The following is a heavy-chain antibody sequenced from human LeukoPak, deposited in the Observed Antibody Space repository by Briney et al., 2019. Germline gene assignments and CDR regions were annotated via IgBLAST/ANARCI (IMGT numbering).Heavy chain of an antibody. J-gene: IGHJ4*02. V-gene: IGHV4-34*01. Sequence: SETLSLTCAVYGGSFSGYYWSWIRQPPGKGLEWIGEINHSGSTNYNPSLKSRVTISVDTSKNQFSLKLSSVTAADTAVYYCARGLRLGIIDYWGQGTLVTASS. CDR1: GGSFSGYY. D-gene: IGHD5-12*01. CDR3: ARGLRLGIIDY. CDR2: INHSGST.